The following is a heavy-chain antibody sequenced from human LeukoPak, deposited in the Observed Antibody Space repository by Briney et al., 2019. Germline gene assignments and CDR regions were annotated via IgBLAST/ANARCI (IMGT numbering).Heavy chain of an antibody. CDR3: ARAAVYYGSVGNWFVGFDP. V-gene: IGHV4-61*01. D-gene: IGHD3-10*01. J-gene: IGHJ5*02. Sequence: KPSETLSLTCTVSGGSVSSDNYYWSWIRQPPGKGLEWIGYIYYSGSTNYNPSLKSRVTISVDTSKHQFSLNLSSVTAADTAVYYCARAAVYYGSVGNWFVGFDPWGQGTLVTVSS. CDR1: GGSVSSDNYY. CDR2: IYYSGST.